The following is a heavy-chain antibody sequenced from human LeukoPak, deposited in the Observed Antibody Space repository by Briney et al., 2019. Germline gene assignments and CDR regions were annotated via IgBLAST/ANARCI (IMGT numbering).Heavy chain of an antibody. Sequence: GGSLRLSCAASGFTLSSYWMTWVRQAPGKGLEWVAKIKPDGSKEYYVDSVKGRFTISRDNSKNTLYLQMNSLRAEDTAVYYCARGQYSSGWYFDYWGQGTLVTVSS. CDR2: IKPDGSKE. CDR3: ARGQYSSGWYFDY. J-gene: IGHJ4*02. CDR1: GFTLSSYW. V-gene: IGHV3-7*03. D-gene: IGHD6-19*01.